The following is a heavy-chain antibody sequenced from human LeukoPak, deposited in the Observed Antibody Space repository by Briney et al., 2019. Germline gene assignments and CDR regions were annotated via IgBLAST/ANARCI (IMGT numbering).Heavy chain of an antibody. V-gene: IGHV4-59*01. J-gene: IGHJ3*02. CDR1: GGSISSYY. Sequence: SETLSLTCTVSGGSISSYYWSWIRQPPGKGLEWIGYIYYSGSTTYNPSLKSRVTISVDTSKNQFSLKLNSVLAADTAVYYCARFDPLTDVFDIWGQGTMVTVSS. CDR3: ARFDPLTDVFDI. CDR2: IYYSGST.